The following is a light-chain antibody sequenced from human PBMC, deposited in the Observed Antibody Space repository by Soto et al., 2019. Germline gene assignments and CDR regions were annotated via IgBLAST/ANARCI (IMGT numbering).Light chain of an antibody. CDR3: QSYDISNVV. Sequence: NFMLTQPHSVSESPGKTVTISCTRSSGSIASNYVQWYQQRPGSAPTTVIYEDNQRPSGVPDRFSGSIDSSSNSASLTISGLKTEDEADYYCQSYDISNVVFGGGTKVTVL. V-gene: IGLV6-57*04. J-gene: IGLJ2*01. CDR1: SGSIASNY. CDR2: EDN.